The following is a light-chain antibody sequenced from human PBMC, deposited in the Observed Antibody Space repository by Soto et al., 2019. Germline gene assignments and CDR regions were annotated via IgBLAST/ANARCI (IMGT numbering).Light chain of an antibody. J-gene: IGLJ3*02. CDR2: DTS. CDR3: FLSSNSARQGV. V-gene: IGLV7-46*01. CDR1: TGEVTSGHY. Sequence: QSVVTQEPSLTVSPGGTGTLTCGSSTGEVTSGHYPYWFQQKPGQAPRTLIYDTSSKHSWTPARFSGSLLGDKAALTLSGAQPEDEADYSCFLSSNSARQGVFGGGTKLTVL.